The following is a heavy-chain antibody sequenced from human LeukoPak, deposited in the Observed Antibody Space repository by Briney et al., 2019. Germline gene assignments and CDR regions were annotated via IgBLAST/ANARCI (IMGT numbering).Heavy chain of an antibody. CDR2: ISYDGSNK. CDR1: GFTFSSYG. Sequence: GGSLRLSCAASGFTFSSYGMHWVRQAPGKRLEWVAVISYDGSNKYYADSVKGRFTISRDNSKNTLYLQMNSLRAEDTAVYYCAKGDGDYGYWGQGTLVTVSS. V-gene: IGHV3-30*18. J-gene: IGHJ4*02. CDR3: AKGDGDYGY. D-gene: IGHD4-17*01.